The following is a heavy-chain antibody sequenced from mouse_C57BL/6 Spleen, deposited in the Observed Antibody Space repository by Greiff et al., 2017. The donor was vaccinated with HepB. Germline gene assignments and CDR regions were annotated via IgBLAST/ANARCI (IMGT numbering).Heavy chain of an antibody. CDR2: IDPENGDT. V-gene: IGHV14-4*01. Sequence: EVQLQQSGAELVRPGASVKLSCTASGFNIKDDYMHWVKQRPEQGLEWIGWIDPENGDTEYASKFQDKATITADTSSNTAYLQLSSLTSEDTAVYYCTRLRSWFAYWGQRTLVTVSA. D-gene: IGHD1-1*01. CDR1: GFNIKDDY. CDR3: TRLRSWFAY. J-gene: IGHJ3*01.